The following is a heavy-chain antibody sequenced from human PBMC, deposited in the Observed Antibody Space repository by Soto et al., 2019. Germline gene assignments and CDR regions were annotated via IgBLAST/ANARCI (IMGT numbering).Heavy chain of an antibody. Sequence: GGSLRLSCAASGYSITNHGMHWVRQAPGKGLEWVALIWAHGTEQYYADSVKGRFTVSRDTSTNTVYLQMNSLRAEDTARYYCGKDIRYGSIDYWGQGTLVTVSS. J-gene: IGHJ4*02. D-gene: IGHD2-2*01. V-gene: IGHV3-33*06. CDR1: GYSITNHG. CDR3: GKDIRYGSIDY. CDR2: IWAHGTEQ.